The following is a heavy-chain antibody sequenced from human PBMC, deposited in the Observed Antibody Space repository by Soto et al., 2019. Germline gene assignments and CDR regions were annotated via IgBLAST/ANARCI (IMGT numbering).Heavy chain of an antibody. D-gene: IGHD6-19*01. J-gene: IGHJ4*02. CDR3: AILYRRGWGGDLAY. CDR2: VIPMFGTP. CDR1: GGTFRSYA. V-gene: IGHV1-69*12. Sequence: QVQLVQSGAEVKKPGSSVKVSCKASGGTFRSYAITWVRQAPGQGLEWMGGVIPMFGTPNYAQKVQDRVTITADESTNTAYMDLSSLRFEDTAVYYYAILYRRGWGGDLAYWCQGTLVTVSS.